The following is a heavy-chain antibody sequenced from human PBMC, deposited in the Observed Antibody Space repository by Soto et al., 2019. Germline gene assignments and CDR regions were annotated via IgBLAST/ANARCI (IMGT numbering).Heavy chain of an antibody. Sequence: QLQLQESGPGLVKPSETLSLTCTVSGGSITSINYYWGWVRQPPGKGLEWIGSIYYSETTYYNPSLKSRVTISLDTSKNQFSLKLSSVTAADTAVYYCISRTVTTFNAFDIWGQGTMVTGSS. J-gene: IGHJ3*02. CDR1: GGSITSINYY. D-gene: IGHD4-17*01. CDR2: IYYSETT. CDR3: ISRTVTTFNAFDI. V-gene: IGHV4-39*01.